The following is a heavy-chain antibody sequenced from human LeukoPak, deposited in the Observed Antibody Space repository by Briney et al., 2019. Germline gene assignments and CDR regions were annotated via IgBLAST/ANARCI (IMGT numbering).Heavy chain of an antibody. CDR1: GFTFSSYW. CDR2: INSDGSTT. J-gene: IGHJ4*02. CDR3: ARGGVDYYGSGTYYLMYYFDY. Sequence: GGSLRLSCAASGFTFSSYWMHWVRQAPGKGLVWVSRINSDGSTTSYADSVKGRFTISRDDPHNTLYLQMNSLRAEDTAVYFCARGGVDYYGSGTYYLMYYFDYWGQGALVTVSS. D-gene: IGHD3-10*01. V-gene: IGHV3-74*01.